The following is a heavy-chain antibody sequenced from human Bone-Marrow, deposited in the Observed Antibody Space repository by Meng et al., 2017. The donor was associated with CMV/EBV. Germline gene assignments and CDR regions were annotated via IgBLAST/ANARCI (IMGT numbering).Heavy chain of an antibody. CDR1: GYSFSNYY. CDR3: ARGAGGVDITRAEPFDS. J-gene: IGHJ4*02. V-gene: IGHV1-46*01. CDR2: INPSGGNT. Sequence: ASVKVSCKAFGYSFSNYYIHWVRQAPGQGLEWMGIINPSGGNTVYAQKFQGRVSMTRDTSTSTMYMALRSLTSEDTAVYSCARGAGGVDITRAEPFDSWGQGTLVTVSS. D-gene: IGHD3-3*01.